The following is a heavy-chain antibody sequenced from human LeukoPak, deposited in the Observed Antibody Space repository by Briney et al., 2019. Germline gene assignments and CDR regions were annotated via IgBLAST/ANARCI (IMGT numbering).Heavy chain of an antibody. CDR3: ATMVQGVHTYFGS. Sequence: PSETLSLTCAVYGGSFSGYYWSWIRQPPGKGLEWIGEINHSGSTNYNPSLKSRVTISVDTSENQFSLKLSSVTAADTAVYYCATMVQGVHTYFGSWGQGNLVAVSS. D-gene: IGHD3-10*01. J-gene: IGHJ4*02. CDR2: INHSGST. CDR1: GGSFSGYY. V-gene: IGHV4-34*01.